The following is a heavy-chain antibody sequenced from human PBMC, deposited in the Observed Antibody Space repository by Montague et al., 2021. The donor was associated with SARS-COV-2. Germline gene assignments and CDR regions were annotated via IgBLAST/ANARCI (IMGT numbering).Heavy chain of an antibody. J-gene: IGHJ3*01. D-gene: IGHD3-3*01. CDR1: SGSFSAYY. V-gene: IGHV4-34*01. Sequence: SETLSLTCAVYSGSFSAYYWTWIRQSPGKGLEWIVGINHTGSATYNTSLKGRVTLSRDTSKYQFSLKLQSVIPADTTVYYCARGQVTISGVLIFIPAAGHLDGWGPGTSVTVSS. CDR2: INHTGSA. CDR3: ARGQVTISGVLIFIPAAGHLDG.